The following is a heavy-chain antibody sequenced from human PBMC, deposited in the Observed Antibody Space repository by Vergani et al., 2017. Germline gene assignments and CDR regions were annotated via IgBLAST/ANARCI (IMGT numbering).Heavy chain of an antibody. J-gene: IGHJ4*02. D-gene: IGHD3-3*01. CDR2: ISSSGSTI. V-gene: IGHV3-48*03. CDR3: VRVYDFTNGYSQYYLDY. CDR1: GFTFSSYE. Sequence: EVQLVESGGGLVQPGGSLRLSCAASGFTFSSYEMNWVRQAPGKGLEWVSYISSSGSTIYYADSVKGRFTISRDNSKNTLFLQMTGLRAEDTAVYYCVRVYDFTNGYSQYYLDYWGQGTLVTVSS.